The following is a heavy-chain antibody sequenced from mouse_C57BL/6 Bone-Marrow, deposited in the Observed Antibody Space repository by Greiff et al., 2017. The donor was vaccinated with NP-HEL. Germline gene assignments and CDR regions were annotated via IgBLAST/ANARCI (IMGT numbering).Heavy chain of an antibody. J-gene: IGHJ1*03. V-gene: IGHV2-2*01. CDR2: IWSGGST. CDR3: ARKGGYSNDPYWYFDV. CDR1: GFSLTSYG. D-gene: IGHD2-12*01. Sequence: QVQLQQSGPGLVQPSQSLSITCTVSGFSLTSYGVHWVRQSPGKGLEWLGVIWSGGSTDYNAAFISRLSLSKDNSKSQVFFKMNSLQADDTAIYYCARKGGYSNDPYWYFDVWGTGTTVTVSS.